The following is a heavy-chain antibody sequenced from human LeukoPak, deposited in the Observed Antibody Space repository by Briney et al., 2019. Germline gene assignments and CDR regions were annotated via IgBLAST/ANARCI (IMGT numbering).Heavy chain of an antibody. D-gene: IGHD3-22*01. CDR3: ARDPIYYDSSGGDGGIDY. CDR2: ISAYNGNT. V-gene: IGHV1-18*01. CDR1: GYTFTNYG. Sequence: ASVKVSCKASGYTFTNYGISWVRQAPGQGLEWMGWISAYNGNTNYAQKLQGRVTMTTDTSTSTAYMELRSLRSDDTAVYYCARDPIYYDSSGGDGGIDYWGQGTLVTVSS. J-gene: IGHJ4*02.